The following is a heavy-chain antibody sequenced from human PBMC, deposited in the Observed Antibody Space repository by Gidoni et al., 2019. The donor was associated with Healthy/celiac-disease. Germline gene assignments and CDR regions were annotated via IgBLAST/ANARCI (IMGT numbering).Heavy chain of an antibody. J-gene: IGHJ4*02. CDR2: IYWDDDK. D-gene: IGHD3-22*01. CDR3: AHYYYDSGGYYYLVFDY. CDR1: GFSLSTSGVG. V-gene: IGHV2-5*02. Sequence: QITLKESGPTLVKPTQTLTLTCTSSGFSLSTSGVGVGWIRQPPGKALEWLALIYWDDDKRYSPSLKNRLTITKDTSKNQVVLTMTNMDPVDTATYYCAHYYYDSGGYYYLVFDYWGQGTLVTVSS.